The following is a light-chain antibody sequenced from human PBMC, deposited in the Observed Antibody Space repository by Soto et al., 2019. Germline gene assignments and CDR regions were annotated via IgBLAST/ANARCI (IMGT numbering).Light chain of an antibody. Sequence: QAVVTQSPSASASLGASVKLTCTLSSGHSSYAIAWHQQQPEKGPRYLMKLNSDGSHSKGDGIPDRFSGSSSGAERYLTISSLQSDDEADYYCQTWGTGIQVFGTGTKLTVL. V-gene: IGLV4-69*01. J-gene: IGLJ1*01. CDR3: QTWGTGIQV. CDR1: SGHSSYA. CDR2: LNSDGSH.